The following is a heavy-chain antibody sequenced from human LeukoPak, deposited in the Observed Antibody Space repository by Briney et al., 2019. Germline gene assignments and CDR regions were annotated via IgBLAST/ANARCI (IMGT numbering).Heavy chain of an antibody. V-gene: IGHV1-2*02. Sequence: ASVKVSCKASGYTFTGYYLHWVRQAPGQGLEWVGWIHPNSGATHYAQKFQGRLTMTRDTSISTVYMELTSLRSDDTAVYYCAREMGRYSGYDYDCWGQGTLVTAS. J-gene: IGHJ4*02. CDR1: GYTFTGYY. D-gene: IGHD5-12*01. CDR2: IHPNSGAT. CDR3: AREMGRYSGYDYDC.